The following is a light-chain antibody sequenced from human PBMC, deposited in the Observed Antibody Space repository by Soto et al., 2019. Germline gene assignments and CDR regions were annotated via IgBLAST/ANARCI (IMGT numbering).Light chain of an antibody. CDR2: GAS. Sequence: EIVLTQSPATLSLSPGERATLSCRASQSVSSYLAWYQHKPGRAPRLLISGASTGATGIPARFSGSGSGTEFTLTISSLQSEDCAIYYCQQYHTWPITFGGGTKVDIK. CDR1: QSVSSY. CDR3: QQYHTWPIT. V-gene: IGKV3-15*01. J-gene: IGKJ4*01.